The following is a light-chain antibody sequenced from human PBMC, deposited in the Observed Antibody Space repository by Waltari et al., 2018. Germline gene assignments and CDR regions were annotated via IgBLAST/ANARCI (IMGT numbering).Light chain of an antibody. V-gene: IGKV3-11*01. Sequence: EIVLTQSPATLSLSPGERATLSCRASQSVSSYLAWYQQKPGQAPRLLIYDASNRATCIPARFSGSGSGTDFTLTISSLEPEDFAVYYCQQRSSWPLTFGGGTKVEIK. CDR2: DAS. J-gene: IGKJ4*01. CDR1: QSVSSY. CDR3: QQRSSWPLT.